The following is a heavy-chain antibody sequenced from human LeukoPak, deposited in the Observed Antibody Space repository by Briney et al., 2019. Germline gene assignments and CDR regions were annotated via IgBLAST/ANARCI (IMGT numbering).Heavy chain of an antibody. CDR1: GGSFSGYY. CDR2: IYTSGST. Sequence: SETLSLTCAVYGGSFSGYYWSWIRQPAGKGLEWIGRIYTSGSTNYNPSLKSRVTMSVDTSKNQFSLKLSSVTAADTAVYYCARCVGDYDFWSGSAPSGFDPWGQGTLVTVSS. CDR3: ARCVGDYDFWSGSAPSGFDP. D-gene: IGHD3-3*01. V-gene: IGHV4-59*10. J-gene: IGHJ5*02.